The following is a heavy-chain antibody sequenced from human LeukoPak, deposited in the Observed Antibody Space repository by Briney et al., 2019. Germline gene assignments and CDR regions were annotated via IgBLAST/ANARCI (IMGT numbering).Heavy chain of an antibody. CDR1: GFTFSSYT. V-gene: IGHV3-21*05. CDR3: ARDALAGEKPEYFFDY. J-gene: IGHJ4*02. CDR2: ISRTIDNM. Sequence: GGSLRLSCAASGFTFSSYTMNWVRQAPGKALEWVSHISRTIDNMYADSVKGRFTISRDNAKNSVYLQMSGLRAEDTAVYYCARDALAGEKPEYFFDYWGQGTLVTVSS.